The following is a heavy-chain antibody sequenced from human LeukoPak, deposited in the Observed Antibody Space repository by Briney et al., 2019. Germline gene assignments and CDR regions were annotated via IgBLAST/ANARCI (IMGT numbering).Heavy chain of an antibody. CDR3: ASLHIQQSHYDN. Sequence: GGSLRLSCAVSGLSFSNYWMSWVRQTPGKGLEWVANINQHGSDIYHVDSVKGRFTISRDNAKKSLYLEMNSLRAEDTAVYYRASLHIQQSHYDNWGQGTLVTVSS. CDR2: INQHGSDI. D-gene: IGHD5-18*01. J-gene: IGHJ4*02. CDR1: GLSFSNYW. V-gene: IGHV3-7*02.